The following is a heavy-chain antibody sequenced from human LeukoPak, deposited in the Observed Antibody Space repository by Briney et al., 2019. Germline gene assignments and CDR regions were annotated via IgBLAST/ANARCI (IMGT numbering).Heavy chain of an antibody. CDR1: GFTFSSYA. V-gene: IGHV3-23*01. CDR2: ISGSGGST. CDR3: AKYSGSYYLSSNLDYFQH. Sequence: GGSLRLSCAASGFTFSSYAMSWVRQAPGKGLEWVSAISGSGGSTYYADSVQGRFTISRDNSKNTLYLQMNSLRAEDTAVYYCAKYSGSYYLSSNLDYFQHWGQGTLVTVSS. J-gene: IGHJ1*01. D-gene: IGHD1-26*01.